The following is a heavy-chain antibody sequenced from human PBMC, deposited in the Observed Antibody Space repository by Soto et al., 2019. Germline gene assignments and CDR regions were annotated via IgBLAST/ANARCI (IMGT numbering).Heavy chain of an antibody. D-gene: IGHD6-19*01. Sequence: QVQLVQSGAEVKKPGSSVKVSCKASGGTFSSYAISWVRQAPGQGLEWMGGIIPIFGTANYAQKFQGRVTITADESTSTAYMELSSLRSEDTAVYYCARGVAVADTDLVSDYYYGMDVWGQGTTVTVSS. CDR1: GGTFSSYA. CDR2: IIPIFGTA. CDR3: ARGVAVADTDLVSDYYYGMDV. J-gene: IGHJ6*02. V-gene: IGHV1-69*12.